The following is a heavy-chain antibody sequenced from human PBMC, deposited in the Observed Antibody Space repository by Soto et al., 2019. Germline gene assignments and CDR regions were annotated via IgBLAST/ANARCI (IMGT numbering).Heavy chain of an antibody. CDR1: GGTFSSYA. J-gene: IGHJ6*02. CDR3: ARSQGSSTSLEIYYYYYGMDV. Sequence: QVPLVQSGAEVRKPGSSVKVSCKASGGTFSSYAISWVRQAPGQGLEWMGGIIPISGTANYAQKFQGRVTITADESTSTAYMELSSLRSEDTAVYYCARSQGSSTSLEIYYYYYGMDVWGQGTTVTVSS. D-gene: IGHD2-2*01. V-gene: IGHV1-69*01. CDR2: IIPISGTA.